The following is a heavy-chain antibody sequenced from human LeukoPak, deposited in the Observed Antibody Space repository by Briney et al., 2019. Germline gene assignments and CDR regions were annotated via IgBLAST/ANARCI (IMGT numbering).Heavy chain of an antibody. CDR3: ARDKKFYYYGSGSSGYDY. J-gene: IGHJ4*02. Sequence: APVKVSCKASGYTFTGYYMHWVRQAPGQGLEWMGWINPNSGGTNYAQKFQGRVTMTRDTSISTAYMELSRLRSDDTAVYYCARDKKFYYYGSGSSGYDYWGQGTLVTVSS. CDR2: INPNSGGT. D-gene: IGHD3-10*01. V-gene: IGHV1-2*02. CDR1: GYTFTGYY.